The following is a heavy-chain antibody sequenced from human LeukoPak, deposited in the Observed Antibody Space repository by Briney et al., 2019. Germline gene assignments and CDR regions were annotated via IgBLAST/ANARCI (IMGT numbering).Heavy chain of an antibody. J-gene: IGHJ4*02. CDR2: ISGTSTYI. CDR3: ATVAAGVY. Sequence: PGGSLRLSCAASGFSFSAYSMNWVRQAPGKGLQWVSSISGTSTYIYYADSVRGRFTISRDNAKNSLYLQMSSLRAECTAVYYCATVAAGVYWGQGTLVTVSS. D-gene: IGHD6-13*01. V-gene: IGHV3-21*01. CDR1: GFSFSAYS.